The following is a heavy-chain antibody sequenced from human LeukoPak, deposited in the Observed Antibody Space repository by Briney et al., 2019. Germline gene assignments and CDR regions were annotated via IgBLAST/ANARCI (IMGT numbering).Heavy chain of an antibody. Sequence: SETLSLTCAVYGGSFSGYYWSWIRQPPGKGLEWIGRIYTSGSTNYNPSLKSRVTISVDTSKNQFSLKLSSVTAADTAVYYCARVRKDDSVDYFDYWGQGTLVTVSS. D-gene: IGHD3-3*01. CDR1: GGSFSGYY. CDR3: ARVRKDDSVDYFDY. V-gene: IGHV4-59*10. J-gene: IGHJ4*02. CDR2: IYTSGST.